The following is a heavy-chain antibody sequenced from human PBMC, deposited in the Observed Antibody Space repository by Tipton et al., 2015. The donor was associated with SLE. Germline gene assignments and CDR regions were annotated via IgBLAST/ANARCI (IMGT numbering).Heavy chain of an antibody. D-gene: IGHD1-26*01. Sequence: TLSLTCTVSGDSINGYFWTWIRQPAGKGLEWIGRIHISGRTKYNPSLESRVTLSVNTAGTQFSLKLTSVTAADTAVYYCARDLGAVSPHFDLWGRGTLVTVSS. CDR3: ARDLGAVSPHFDL. CDR1: GDSINGYF. V-gene: IGHV4-4*07. CDR2: IHISGRT. J-gene: IGHJ2*01.